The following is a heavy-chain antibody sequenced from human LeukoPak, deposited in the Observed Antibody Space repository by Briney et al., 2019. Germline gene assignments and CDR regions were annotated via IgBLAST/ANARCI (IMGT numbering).Heavy chain of an antibody. J-gene: IGHJ6*03. CDR1: GFTFSSYS. Sequence: GGSLRLSCAASGFTFSSYSMNWVRQAPGKGLEWVSSISSSSSYIYYADSVKGRFTISRDNAKNSLYLQMNSLTPEDTAVYYCARDDLQLVRRLGRNTEYYYYYYMDVWGKGTTVTVSS. CDR3: ARDDLQLVRRLGRNTEYYYYYYMDV. V-gene: IGHV3-21*01. CDR2: ISSSSSYI. D-gene: IGHD6-13*01.